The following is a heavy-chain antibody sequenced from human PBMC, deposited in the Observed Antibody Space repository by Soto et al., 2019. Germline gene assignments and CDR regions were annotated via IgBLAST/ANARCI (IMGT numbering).Heavy chain of an antibody. CDR2: IYYSGST. J-gene: IGHJ5*02. CDR3: ARLQRVTIFGVVIMGPFDP. V-gene: IGHV4-39*01. D-gene: IGHD3-3*01. CDR1: GGSISSSSYY. Sequence: QLQLQESGPGLVKPSETLSLTCTVSGGSISSSSYYWGWIRQPPGKGLEWIGSIYYSGSTYYNPSLKSRVTISVDTSKNQFSQKLSSVTAADTAVYYCARLQRVTIFGVVIMGPFDPWGQGTLVTVSS.